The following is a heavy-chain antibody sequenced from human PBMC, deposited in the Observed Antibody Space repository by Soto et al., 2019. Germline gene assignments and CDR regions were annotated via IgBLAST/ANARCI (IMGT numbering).Heavy chain of an antibody. CDR1: GFTFTISA. J-gene: IGHJ6*02. D-gene: IGHD2-2*01. V-gene: IGHV1-58*01. CDR3: AAGCSSTSCYERYYYGMDV. Sequence: GASVKVSCKASGFTFTISAVQGVRQALVRRLEGIGWIVVGSGNTNYAQKFQERVTITRDMSTSTAYMELSSLRSEDTAVYYCAAGCSSTSCYERYYYGMDVWGQGTTVTVSS. CDR2: IVVGSGNT.